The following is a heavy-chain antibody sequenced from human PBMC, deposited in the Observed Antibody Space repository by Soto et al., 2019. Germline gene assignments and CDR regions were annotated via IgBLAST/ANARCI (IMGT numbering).Heavy chain of an antibody. CDR2: IRSKAYGGTT. CDR3: TRVYPYSSSWSYFDY. J-gene: IGHJ4*02. V-gene: IGHV3-49*04. CDR1: GFTFGDYA. D-gene: IGHD6-13*01. Sequence: GALRLSCTASGFTFGDYAMSWVRQAPGKGLEWVGFIRSKAYGGTTEYAASVKGRFTISRDDSKSIAYLQMNSLKTEDTAVYYCTRVYPYSSSWSYFDYWGQGTLVTVSS.